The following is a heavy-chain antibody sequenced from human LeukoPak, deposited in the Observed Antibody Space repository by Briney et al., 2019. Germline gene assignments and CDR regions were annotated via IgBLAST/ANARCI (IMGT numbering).Heavy chain of an antibody. CDR3: ARDTAPSRRYFDWGVPIRFDP. Sequence: GGSLRLSCAASGFTFSSYGMSWVRQAPGKGLEWVSSISNTGNYIYYADSVKGRFTISRDNAKNSLYLQMNSLRAEDTAVYYCARDTAPSRRYFDWGVPIRFDPWGQGTLVTVSS. CDR2: ISNTGNYI. V-gene: IGHV3-21*01. J-gene: IGHJ5*02. CDR1: GFTFSSYG. D-gene: IGHD3-9*01.